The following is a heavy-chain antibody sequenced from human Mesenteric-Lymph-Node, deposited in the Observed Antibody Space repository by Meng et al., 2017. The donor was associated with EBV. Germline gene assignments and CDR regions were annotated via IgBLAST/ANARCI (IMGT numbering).Heavy chain of an antibody. CDR2: ISSSSSYI. D-gene: IGHD4-17*01. J-gene: IGHJ4*02. CDR1: GFTVSSNY. V-gene: IGHV3-21*01. CDR3: ARGVTTLDY. Sequence: EVQLVESGGGLIQPGGSLRLSCVISGFTVSSNYMSWVRQAPGKGLEWVSSISSSSSYIYYADSVKGRFTISRDNAKNSLYLQMNSLRAEDTAVYYCARGVTTLDYWGQGTLVTVSS.